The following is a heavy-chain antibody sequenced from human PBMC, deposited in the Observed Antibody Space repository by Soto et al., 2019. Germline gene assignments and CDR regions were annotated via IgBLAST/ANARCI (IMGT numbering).Heavy chain of an antibody. CDR1: GYSFTSYW. CDR2: IYPGDSDT. J-gene: IGHJ4*02. Sequence: GEYLKISCKGSGYSFTSYWIGWVRQMPGKGLEWMGLIYPGDSDTRYSPSVQGQVTISADKSISTAYLQWSSLKASDTVMYYCARRDSGYSDYWGQGTLVTVSS. D-gene: IGHD1-26*01. CDR3: ARRDSGYSDY. V-gene: IGHV5-51*01.